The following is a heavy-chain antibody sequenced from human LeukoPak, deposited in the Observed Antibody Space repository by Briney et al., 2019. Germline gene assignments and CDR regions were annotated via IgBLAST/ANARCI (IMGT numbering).Heavy chain of an antibody. CDR3: ARGGISSIGLVY. CDR2: TNRGEAT. J-gene: IGHJ4*02. Sequence: PGGSLRLSCAASGFTVSSNYMTWVRQAPGKGLEWVSSVTNRGEATFYADSVKGRSTISRDNSKNTLHLQVNSLRAEDTALYYCARGGISSIGLVYWGQGTLVTVSS. V-gene: IGHV3-53*01. D-gene: IGHD1-14*01. CDR1: GFTVSSNY.